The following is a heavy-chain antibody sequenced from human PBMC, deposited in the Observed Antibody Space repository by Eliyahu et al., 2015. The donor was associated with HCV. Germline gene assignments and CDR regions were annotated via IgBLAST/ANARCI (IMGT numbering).Heavy chain of an antibody. CDR2: IYYTGIT. Sequence: QLQLLESGPGLVKPSETLSLTCTVSGGSISSSSHYWAWIRQSPGKGLEWIGNIYYTGITYYNPALKRXVTISVDTSKNQFSLRQSSVTATDTAVYYCARIEMTPYYYYGLDVWGQGTTVTVSS. D-gene: IGHD5-24*01. CDR1: GGSISSSSHY. CDR3: ARIEMTPYYYYGLDV. J-gene: IGHJ6*02. V-gene: IGHV4-39*01.